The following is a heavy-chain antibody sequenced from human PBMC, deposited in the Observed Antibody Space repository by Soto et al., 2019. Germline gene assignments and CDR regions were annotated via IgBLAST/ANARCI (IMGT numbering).Heavy chain of an antibody. CDR2: FDPEDGET. J-gene: IGHJ5*02. D-gene: IGHD2-15*01. CDR1: GYTLTELS. Sequence: EASVKVSCKVSGYTLTELSMHWVRQAPGKGLEWMGGFDPEDGETIYAQKFQGRVTMTGDTSTDTAYMELSSLRSEDTAVYYCATLGVESLVAARTWGQGTLVTVSS. CDR3: ATLGVESLVAART. V-gene: IGHV1-24*01.